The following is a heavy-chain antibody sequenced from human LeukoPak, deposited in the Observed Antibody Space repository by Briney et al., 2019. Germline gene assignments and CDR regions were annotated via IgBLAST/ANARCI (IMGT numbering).Heavy chain of an antibody. CDR3: ARDSVLDY. D-gene: IGHD2-8*02. V-gene: IGHV3-53*01. Sequence: PGGSLRLSCAASGFTVSSNYMSWVRQAPGKGLEWVSVIYSGGSTFYADSEKGRFTISRDNSKNTLYLQMNSLRAEDTAVYYCARDSVLDYWGQGTLVTVSS. J-gene: IGHJ4*02. CDR1: GFTVSSNY. CDR2: IYSGGST.